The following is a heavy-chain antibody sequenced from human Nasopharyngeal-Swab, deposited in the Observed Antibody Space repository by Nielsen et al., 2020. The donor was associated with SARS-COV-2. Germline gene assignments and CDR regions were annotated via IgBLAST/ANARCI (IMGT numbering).Heavy chain of an antibody. CDR2: INHSGST. D-gene: IGHD2-2*01. CDR3: AGVLCSRTSCYGVGNYYYGMDV. CDR1: GGSFSGYY. V-gene: IGHV4-34*01. J-gene: IGHJ6*02. Sequence: SETLSPTCAVYGGSFSGYYWSWIRQPPGKGLEWIGDINHSGSTNYNPSLKSRVTMSVDTSKNQFSLKLSSVTAADTAVYYCAGVLCSRTSCYGVGNYYYGMDVWGQGTTVTVSS.